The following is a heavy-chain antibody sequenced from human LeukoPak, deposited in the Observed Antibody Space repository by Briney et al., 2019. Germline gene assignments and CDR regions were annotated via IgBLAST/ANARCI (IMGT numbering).Heavy chain of an antibody. CDR3: ARETVTSDY. CDR2: INSDGSST. V-gene: IGHV3-74*01. D-gene: IGHD4-17*01. J-gene: IGHJ4*02. CDR1: GFTFSNYW. Sequence: TGGSLRLSCAVSGFTFSNYWMHWVRQAPGKGLVWVSRINSDGSSTIYADSVRGRFTISRDNAKNTLYLQLNSLRAEDTAVYYCARETVTSDYWGQGTLVTVSS.